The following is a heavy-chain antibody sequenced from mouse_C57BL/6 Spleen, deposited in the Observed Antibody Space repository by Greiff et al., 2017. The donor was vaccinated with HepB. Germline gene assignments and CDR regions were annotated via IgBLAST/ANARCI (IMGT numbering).Heavy chain of an antibody. CDR3: ATRRTSSPALFAY. CDR1: GYTFTSYW. Sequence: QVQLQQPGAELVKPGASVKLSCKASGYTFTSYWMQWVKQRPGQGLEWIGEIDPSDSYTNYNQKFKGKATLTVDTSSSTAYMQLSSLTSEDSAVYYCATRRTSSPALFAYWGQGTLLTVSS. D-gene: IGHD1-1*01. V-gene: IGHV1-50*01. J-gene: IGHJ3*01. CDR2: IDPSDSYT.